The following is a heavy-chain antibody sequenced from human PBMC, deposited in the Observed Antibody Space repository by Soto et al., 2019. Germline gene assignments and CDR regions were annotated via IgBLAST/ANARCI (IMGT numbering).Heavy chain of an antibody. CDR2: IYYSGST. V-gene: IGHV4-31*02. J-gene: IGHJ4*02. CDR3: ARDSAYCSGGSCYSI. CDR1: GGSISSGGYY. Sequence: LTXTXXGGSISSGGYYWSWIRQHPGKGLEWIGYIYYSGSTYYNPSLKSRVTISVDTSKNQFSLKLSSVTAADTAVYYCARDSAYCSGGSCYSIWGQGTLVTVSS. D-gene: IGHD2-15*01.